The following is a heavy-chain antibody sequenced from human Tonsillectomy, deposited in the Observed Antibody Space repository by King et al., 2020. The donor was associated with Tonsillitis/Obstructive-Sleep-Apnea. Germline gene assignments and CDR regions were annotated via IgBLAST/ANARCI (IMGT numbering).Heavy chain of an antibody. V-gene: IGHV5-51*01. CDR2: IHPGDSDT. Sequence: VQLVESGAEVKKPGESLKISCKGSGYSFTSYWIAWVRQMPGKGLEWMGVIHPGDSDTKYSPSFQGQVTISVDMSISTAYLQWSSLKASDTAMYYCARLSITTIVTYIWFDSWGQGTLVTVSS. CDR3: ARLSITTIVTYIWFDS. D-gene: IGHD4-17*01. CDR1: GYSFTSYW. J-gene: IGHJ5*01.